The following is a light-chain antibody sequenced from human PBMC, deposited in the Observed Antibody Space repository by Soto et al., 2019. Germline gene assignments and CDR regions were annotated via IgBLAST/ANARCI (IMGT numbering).Light chain of an antibody. Sequence: QSVLTQPPSVSEAPRQRVTISCSGSSSNIGNNAVNWYQQLPGKAPKLLIYYDDLLPSGVSDRFSGSKSGTSASLAISGLQFEYEADYYCAEWDDSLNGVVFGGGTKVTVI. CDR3: AEWDDSLNGVV. CDR1: SSNIGNNA. CDR2: YDD. J-gene: IGLJ2*01. V-gene: IGLV1-36*01.